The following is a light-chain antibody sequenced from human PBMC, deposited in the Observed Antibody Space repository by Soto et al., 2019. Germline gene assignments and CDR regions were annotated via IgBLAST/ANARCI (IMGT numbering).Light chain of an antibody. CDR3: QQYNNWPPIT. V-gene: IGKV3-15*01. CDR1: QSVKFN. J-gene: IGKJ5*01. CDR2: GAS. Sequence: EIVMTQSPATLSVSPGERATLSCRSSQSVKFNLAWYQQKPGQAHRLLIYGASTRATGIPARFSGSGSETEFALTISSLQSEDFAVYYCQQYNNWPPITFGQGTRLEIK.